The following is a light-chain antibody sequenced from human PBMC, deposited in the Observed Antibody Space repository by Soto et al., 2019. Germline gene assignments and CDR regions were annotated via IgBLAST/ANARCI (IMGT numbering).Light chain of an antibody. CDR3: MQGTYWPFT. CDR1: QSLVYSDGDTY. J-gene: IGKJ3*01. V-gene: IGKV2-30*01. Sequence: DVVMTQSPLSLPVTLGQPASISCRSSQSLVYSDGDTYLNWFQQRPGQSPRRLIYKASNRDSGVPDRFSGSGSGTDFTLKISKLEAEDVGVYYCMQGTYWPFTFGPGTKVDIK. CDR2: KAS.